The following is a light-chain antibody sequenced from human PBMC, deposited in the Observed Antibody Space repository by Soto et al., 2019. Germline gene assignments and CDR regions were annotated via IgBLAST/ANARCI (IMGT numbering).Light chain of an antibody. Sequence: EIVLQLSPATVSLSPGERATLYCGSSQSLTNSFIAWYQQKPGQATRLLIYDTYSRATGIQDRFSGSGSGTDFTLTISRMEPEDFAVYYCQQYGTSPYTVGQGTKVDI. CDR2: DTY. CDR1: QSLTNSF. J-gene: IGKJ2*01. V-gene: IGKV3D-20*01. CDR3: QQYGTSPYT.